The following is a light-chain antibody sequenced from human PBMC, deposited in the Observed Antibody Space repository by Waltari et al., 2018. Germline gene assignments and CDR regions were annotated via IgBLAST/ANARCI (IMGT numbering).Light chain of an antibody. Sequence: ELLMTQSPATLSVSPGERATLSCRASQSSSNNLAWYQQRPGQAPRLLIYGASTRATGVPARFSGSGSGTEFTLTISSLQSEDFAVYYCQQYKNWRTFGQGTKLESK. CDR3: QQYKNWRT. CDR2: GAS. CDR1: QSSSNN. V-gene: IGKV3-15*01. J-gene: IGKJ2*01.